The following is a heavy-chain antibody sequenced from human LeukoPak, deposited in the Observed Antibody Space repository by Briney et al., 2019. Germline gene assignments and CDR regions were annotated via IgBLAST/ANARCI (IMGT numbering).Heavy chain of an antibody. CDR3: ARDTEILWFGESSGAFDI. J-gene: IGHJ3*02. CDR2: IYHSGST. V-gene: IGHV4-38-2*02. D-gene: IGHD3-10*01. CDR1: GYSISSGYY. Sequence: PSETLSLTCAVSGYSISSGYYWGWIRQPPGKGLEWIGSIYHSGSTYYNPSLKSRVTISVDTSKNQFSLKLSSVTAADTAVYYCARDTEILWFGESSGAFDIWGQGTMVTVSS.